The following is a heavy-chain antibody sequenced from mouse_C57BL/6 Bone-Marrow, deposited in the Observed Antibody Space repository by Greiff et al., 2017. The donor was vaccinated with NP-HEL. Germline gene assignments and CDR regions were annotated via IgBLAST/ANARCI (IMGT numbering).Heavy chain of an antibody. CDR3: TSYYYGSRGGYYFDY. J-gene: IGHJ2*01. CDR2: IDPENGDT. D-gene: IGHD1-1*01. Sequence: EVQLQQSGAELVRPGASVKLSCTASGFNIKDDYMHWVKQRPEQGLEWIGWIDPENGDTEYASKFQGKATITADTSSNTAYLQLSILTSEDTAVYYCTSYYYGSRGGYYFDYWGQGTTLTVSS. CDR1: GFNIKDDY. V-gene: IGHV14-4*01.